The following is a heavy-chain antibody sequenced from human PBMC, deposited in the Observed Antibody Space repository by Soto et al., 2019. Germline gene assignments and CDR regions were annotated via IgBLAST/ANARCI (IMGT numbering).Heavy chain of an antibody. D-gene: IGHD2-21*02. CDR2: INSDGSST. J-gene: IGHJ3*02. V-gene: IGHV3-74*01. CDR3: ARDLYCGGDCYSAFDI. CDR1: GFTFSSYW. Sequence: GGSLRLSCAASGFTFSSYWMHWVRQSPGKGLVGVSRINSDGSSTSYAASVKGRFTISRDNAKNTLYLQMNSLRAEDTAVYYCARDLYCGGDCYSAFDIWGQGTMVTVSS.